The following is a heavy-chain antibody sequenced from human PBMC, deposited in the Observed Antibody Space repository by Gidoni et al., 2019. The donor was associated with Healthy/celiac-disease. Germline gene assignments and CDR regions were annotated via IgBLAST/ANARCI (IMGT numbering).Heavy chain of an antibody. CDR3: ARESDYSNFDY. V-gene: IGHV4-59*01. CDR2: IYYSGST. D-gene: IGHD4-4*01. J-gene: IGHJ4*02. Sequence: QVQLQESGPGLVKPSETLSITCTVSGGSISSYYWSWIRQPPGKGLEWIGYIYYSGSTNYNPSLKSRVTISVDTSKNQFSLKLSSVTAADTAVYYCARESDYSNFDYWGQGTLVTVSS. CDR1: GGSISSYY.